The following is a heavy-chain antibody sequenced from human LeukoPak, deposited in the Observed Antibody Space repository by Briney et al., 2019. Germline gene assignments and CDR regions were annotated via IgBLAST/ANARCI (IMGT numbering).Heavy chain of an antibody. CDR1: GYTFNSYY. CDR2: INPSGGSA. V-gene: IGHV1-46*02. CDR3: AKDRGYSGYDFDY. Sequence: ASVKVSCKAYGYTFNSYYIHWVRQAPGQGLGWMGIINPSGGSASCAQKFQGRVTMTIDTSTSTVYMELSSLRSEDTAVYYCAKDRGYSGYDFDYWGQGTLVTVSS. D-gene: IGHD5-12*01. J-gene: IGHJ4*02.